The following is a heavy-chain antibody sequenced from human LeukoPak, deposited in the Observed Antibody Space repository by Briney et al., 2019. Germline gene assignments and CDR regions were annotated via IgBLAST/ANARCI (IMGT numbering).Heavy chain of an antibody. CDR3: ARGPGLAYNRAWDY. CDR1: GYTFTSYG. CDR2: ISAYNGNT. D-gene: IGHD1-1*01. V-gene: IGHV1-18*01. J-gene: IGHJ4*02. Sequence: EASVKVSCTAPGYTFTSYGISWVRQAPGQGLEWMGWISAYNGNTNYAQKLQGRVTMTTDTSTSTAYMELRSLRSDDTAVYYCARGPGLAYNRAWDYWGQGTLVTVSS.